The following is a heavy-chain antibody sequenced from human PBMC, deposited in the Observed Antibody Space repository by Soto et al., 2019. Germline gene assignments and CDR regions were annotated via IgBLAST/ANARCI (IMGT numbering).Heavy chain of an antibody. J-gene: IGHJ6*02. CDR3: ARDRRDGYCSGGSCYLDNYYYYGMDV. V-gene: IGHV4-59*01. D-gene: IGHD2-15*01. CDR2: IYYSGST. Sequence: TLSLTCTVSGGSISSYYWSWIRQPPGKGLEWIGYIYYSGSTNYNPSLKSRVTISVDTSKNQFSLKLSSVTAADTAVYYCARDRRDGYCSGGSCYLDNYYYYGMDVWGQGTTVTVSS. CDR1: GGSISSYY.